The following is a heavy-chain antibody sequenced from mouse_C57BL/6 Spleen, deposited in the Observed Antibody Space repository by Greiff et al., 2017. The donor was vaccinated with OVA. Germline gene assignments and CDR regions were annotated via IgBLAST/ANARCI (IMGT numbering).Heavy chain of an antibody. Sequence: QVQLQQSGAELLKPGASVKLSCKATGYTFTGYWIEWVKQRPGHGLEWIGEILPGSGSTNYNEKFKGKATFTADTYSNTAYMQLSSLTTEDSAIYYCALITTVVAPFDYWGQGTTLTVSS. CDR2: ILPGSGST. D-gene: IGHD1-1*01. CDR3: ALITTVVAPFDY. CDR1: GYTFTGYW. J-gene: IGHJ2*01. V-gene: IGHV1-9*01.